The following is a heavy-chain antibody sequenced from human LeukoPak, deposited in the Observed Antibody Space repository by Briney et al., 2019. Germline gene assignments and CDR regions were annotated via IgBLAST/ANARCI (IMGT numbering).Heavy chain of an antibody. V-gene: IGHV3-30*18. D-gene: IGHD3-22*01. CDR1: GFTFSSYG. CDR3: AKWAGVYDYDSSGYLSGFDY. J-gene: IGHJ4*02. Sequence: GGSLRLSCAASGFTFSSYGMHWVRQAPGKGLEWVAVISYDGSNKYYADSVKGRFTISRDNSKNTLYMQMNSLRTEDTAVYYCAKWAGVYDYDSSGYLSGFDYWGQGTLVTVSS. CDR2: ISYDGSNK.